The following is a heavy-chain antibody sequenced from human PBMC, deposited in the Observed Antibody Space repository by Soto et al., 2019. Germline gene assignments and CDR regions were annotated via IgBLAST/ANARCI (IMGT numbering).Heavy chain of an antibody. D-gene: IGHD2-2*01. CDR3: GRCSSTSCHLGADY. V-gene: IGHV3-30-3*01. Sequence: QVQLVESGGGVVQPGRSLRLSCAASGFTFSSYALHWVRQAPGRGLEWVALISFDGNNKYYANSVKGRFTISRDNSKNTLYLQMSSLRAEDTGVYYCGRCSSTSCHLGADYWGQGTLVTVSS. CDR1: GFTFSSYA. CDR2: ISFDGNNK. J-gene: IGHJ4*02.